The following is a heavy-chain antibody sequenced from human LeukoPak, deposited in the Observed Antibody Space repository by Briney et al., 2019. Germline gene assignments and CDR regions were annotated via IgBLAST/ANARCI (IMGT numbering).Heavy chain of an antibody. CDR3: ARDRSSDWHFDF. CDR2: ISSDESAT. D-gene: IGHD6-19*01. V-gene: IGHV3-30*14. Sequence: GGSLRLSCAASGFTFSSYAMHWVRQAPGKGPEWVAIISSDESATYYADSVKGRFTVSRDISKNTVFLQMNSVRTEDTAVYYCARDRSSDWHFDFWGPGTPVTVSS. J-gene: IGHJ4*02. CDR1: GFTFSSYA.